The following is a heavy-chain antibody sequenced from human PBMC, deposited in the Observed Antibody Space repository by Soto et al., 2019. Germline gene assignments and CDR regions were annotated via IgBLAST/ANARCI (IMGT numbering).Heavy chain of an antibody. V-gene: IGHV1-8*01. CDR1: GYTFTSYD. CDR2: MNPNSGNT. J-gene: IGHJ6*02. CDR3: ARVDLTYYYDSSGPAGRYYYCGMGV. D-gene: IGHD3-22*01. Sequence: PSVKVSCKASGYTFTSYDINWVRQATGQGLEWMGWMNPNSGNTGYAQKFQGRVTMTRNTSISTAYMELSSLRSEDTAVYYCARVDLTYYYDSSGPAGRYYYCGMGVWGQGTTVTVSS.